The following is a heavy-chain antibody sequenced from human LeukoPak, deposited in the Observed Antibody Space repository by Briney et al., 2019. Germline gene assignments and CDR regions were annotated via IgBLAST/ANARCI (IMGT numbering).Heavy chain of an antibody. D-gene: IGHD5-24*01. CDR3: AGGVRDGYNPR. CDR1: GGSISSGSYY. CDR2: IYTSGST. V-gene: IGHV4-61*02. J-gene: IGHJ4*02. Sequence: PSQTLSLTCTVSGGSISSGSYYWSWIRQPAGKGLEWIGRIYTSGSTNYNPSLKIPVTISVNTSKNQFSLKLTSVTAADTAVYYCAGGVRDGYNPRWGQGTLVTVSS.